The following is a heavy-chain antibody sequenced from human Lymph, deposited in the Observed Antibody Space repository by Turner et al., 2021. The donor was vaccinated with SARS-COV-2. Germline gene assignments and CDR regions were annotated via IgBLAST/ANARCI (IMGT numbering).Heavy chain of an antibody. CDR3: ARMGSSSWYFDY. CDR1: GFTFSYYW. J-gene: IGHJ4*02. CDR2: IKQDGSEK. Sequence: EVQLLESGGGLVQPGGSLRLPCAASGFTFSYYWMSWVRQAPGKGLEWVANIKQDGSEKYYVDTVKGRFTISRDNAKNSQFLQMNSLRAEDTAVYYCARMGSSSWYFDYWGQGTLVTVSS. V-gene: IGHV3-7*01. D-gene: IGHD1-26*01.